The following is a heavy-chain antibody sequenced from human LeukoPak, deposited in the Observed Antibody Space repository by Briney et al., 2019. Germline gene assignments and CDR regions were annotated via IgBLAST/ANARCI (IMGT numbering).Heavy chain of an antibody. CDR3: TRDKSSGCFD. D-gene: IGHD6-19*01. V-gene: IGHV3-53*01. CDR2: IYSGGST. J-gene: IGHJ4*02. CDR1: GFTVGSNY. Sequence: GGSLRLSCAASGFTVGSNYMSWVRQAPGKGLQWVSVIYSGGSTYYADSVKGRFTISRDNSKNTLYLQMNSLRAEDTAVYYCTRDKSSGCFDWGQGTLVTVSS.